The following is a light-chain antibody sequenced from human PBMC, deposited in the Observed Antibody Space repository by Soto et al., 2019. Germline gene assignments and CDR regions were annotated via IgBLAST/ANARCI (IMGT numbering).Light chain of an antibody. J-gene: IGKJ5*01. CDR2: GAF. CDR3: QQRNIWPPVT. V-gene: IGKV3-11*01. Sequence: EIVLTQSPATLSLSPGERATLSCRASPSVTNYLAWYQQKPGQPPRLIIYGAFNRAAGIPARFSGSGFGTDLTLTISSLEPEDSAVYYCQQRNIWPPVTFGQGTRLEIK. CDR1: PSVTNY.